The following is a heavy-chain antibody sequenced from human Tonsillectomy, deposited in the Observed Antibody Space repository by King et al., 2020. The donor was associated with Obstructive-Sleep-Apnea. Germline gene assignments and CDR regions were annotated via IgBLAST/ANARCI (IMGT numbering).Heavy chain of an antibody. V-gene: IGHV3-30*18. CDR1: GFTFSDYG. Sequence: VQLVESGGGVVQPGRSLRLSCAASGFTFSDYGMHWVRQAPGKGLEWVAVISYNGRNTYFADSVKGRFTISRDNSKDTLYLHMNSLRTEDTAVYYCAKDFNVNDAFDVWGQGTLVTVSS. J-gene: IGHJ3*01. CDR2: ISYNGRNT. CDR3: AKDFNVNDAFDV.